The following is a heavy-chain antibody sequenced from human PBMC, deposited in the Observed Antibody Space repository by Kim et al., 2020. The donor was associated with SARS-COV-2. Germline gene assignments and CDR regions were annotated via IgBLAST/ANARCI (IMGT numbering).Heavy chain of an antibody. V-gene: IGHV4-31*03. Sequence: SETLSLTCTVSGGSISSGGYYWSWIRQHPGKGLEWIGYIYYSVSTYYNPSLKSRVTISVDTSKNQFSLKLSSVTAADTAVYYCARAGITIFGVVTHFDYWGQGTLVTVSS. CDR1: GGSISSGGYY. J-gene: IGHJ4*02. CDR2: IYYSVST. CDR3: ARAGITIFGVVTHFDY. D-gene: IGHD3-3*01.